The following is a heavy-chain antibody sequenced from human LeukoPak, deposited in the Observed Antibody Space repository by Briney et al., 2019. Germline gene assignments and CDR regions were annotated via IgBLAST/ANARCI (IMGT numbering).Heavy chain of an antibody. CDR2: IWYDGSNK. J-gene: IGHJ4*02. D-gene: IGHD4-17*01. CDR1: GFSFSNYD. Sequence: PGGSLRLSCAASGFSFSNYDMHWVRQAPGKGLEWGAVIWYDGSNKYYADSVKGRFTISRDNSKNTLYLQMNSLRVEDTAVYYCARGDPTVTTKQNFDYWGQGTLVTVSS. CDR3: ARGDPTVTTKQNFDY. V-gene: IGHV3-33*01.